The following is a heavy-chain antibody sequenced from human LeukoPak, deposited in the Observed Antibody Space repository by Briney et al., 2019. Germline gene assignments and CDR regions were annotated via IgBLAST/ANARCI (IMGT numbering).Heavy chain of an antibody. J-gene: IGHJ4*02. CDR2: IYYSGST. V-gene: IGHV4-59*01. CDR1: GGSISSYY. D-gene: IGHD3-10*01. Sequence: SETLSLTCTVSGGSISSYYWSWIRQPPGKGLEWIGYIYYSGSTNYNPSLKSRVTISVDTSKNQFSLKLGSVTAADTAVYYCARAVNSYGSGSYSFDYWGQGTLVTVSS. CDR3: ARAVNSYGSGSYSFDY.